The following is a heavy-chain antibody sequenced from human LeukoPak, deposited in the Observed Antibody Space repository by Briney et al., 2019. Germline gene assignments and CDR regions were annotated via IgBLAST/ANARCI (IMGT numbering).Heavy chain of an antibody. Sequence: GASVKVSCKASGYTFTGYYMHWVRQAPGQGLEWMGWINPNSGGTNYAQKFQGRVTMTRNTSISTAYMELSSLRSEDTAVYYCARASNSRIDWFDPWGQGTLVTVSS. V-gene: IGHV1-2*02. CDR3: ARASNSRIDWFDP. CDR2: INPNSGGT. J-gene: IGHJ5*02. D-gene: IGHD6-6*01. CDR1: GYTFTGYY.